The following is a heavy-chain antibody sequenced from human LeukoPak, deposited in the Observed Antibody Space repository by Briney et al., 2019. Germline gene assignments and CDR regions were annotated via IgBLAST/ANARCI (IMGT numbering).Heavy chain of an antibody. D-gene: IGHD6-19*01. CDR2: MSPSTGEI. CDR1: GYTFTAYY. J-gene: IGHJ3*01. Sequence: SVKFSWKASGYTFTAYYVHWVRQAPGQGFEWMALMSPSTGEIACTQRFQSRVTMTRDTSISTAYLELTRQTSEDTALYYCAASMVAVAGTVSDVWRQGTLVTV. V-gene: IGHV1-2*02. CDR3: AASMVAVAGTVSDV.